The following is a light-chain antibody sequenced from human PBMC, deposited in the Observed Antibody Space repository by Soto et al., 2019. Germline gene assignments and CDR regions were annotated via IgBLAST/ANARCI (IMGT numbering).Light chain of an antibody. Sequence: SVLTQPASVSGSPGQSITISCTGTSSDIGSYNRVSWYQQPPGTAPKLIIYEVNNRPSGVPVRFSGSKSGNTASLTISGLQAEDEADYYCNSFTTSSTYVFGTGTKLTVL. V-gene: IGLV2-18*02. CDR2: EVN. CDR3: NSFTTSSTYV. J-gene: IGLJ1*01. CDR1: SSDIGSYNR.